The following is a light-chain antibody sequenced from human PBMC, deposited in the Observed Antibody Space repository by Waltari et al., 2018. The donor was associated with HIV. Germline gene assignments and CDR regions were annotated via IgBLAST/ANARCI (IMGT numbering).Light chain of an antibody. CDR1: QAITGY. Sequence: AIRVTQSPSSVSASTGDRVTITCRASQAITGYLAWYQQKPGQAPKLLIYAASSLQSGVPSRFNASGSGTDFTLTISCLQSEDFATYYCQQYYTYPITFGQETRLDIK. V-gene: IGKV1-8*01. J-gene: IGKJ5*01. CDR2: AAS. CDR3: QQYYTYPIT.